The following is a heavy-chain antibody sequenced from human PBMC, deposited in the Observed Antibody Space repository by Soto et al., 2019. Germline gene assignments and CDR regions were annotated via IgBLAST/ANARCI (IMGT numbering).Heavy chain of an antibody. V-gene: IGHV3-23*01. CDR2: IHGNGGGA. Sequence: EVQLLESGGGLVQPGGSLRLSCAASGFTFRNYAMTWVRQAPGKGLEWVSSIHGNGGGAYYADSVKGRFTISRDDSKNTLSLQMNSMRPEDTATYYCAKDRMNHNSVWDPFDIWGHGTVVVVS. CDR1: GFTFRNYA. D-gene: IGHD1-20*01. J-gene: IGHJ3*02. CDR3: AKDRMNHNSVWDPFDI.